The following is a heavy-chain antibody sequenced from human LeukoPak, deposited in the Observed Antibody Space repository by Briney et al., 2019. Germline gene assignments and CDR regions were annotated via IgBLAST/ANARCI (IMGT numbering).Heavy chain of an antibody. CDR1: AFTFRSYG. J-gene: IGHJ4*02. V-gene: IGHV3-33*01. CDR2: IWYDGSKK. Sequence: PGGSLRLSCAASAFTFRSYGMHWVRQAPGKGLEWMALIWYDGSKKYYADSVKGRFTTSRDNAKNSLYLQMNSLRAEDTAVYYCAREGDYWGQGTLVTVSS. CDR3: AREGDY.